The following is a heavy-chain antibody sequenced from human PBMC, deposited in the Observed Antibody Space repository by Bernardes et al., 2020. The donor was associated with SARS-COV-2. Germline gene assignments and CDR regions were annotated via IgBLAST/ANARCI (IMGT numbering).Heavy chain of an antibody. CDR2: ISYDGSSK. Sequence: GGSLRLSCAASGFTFSSYGMHWVRQTPGKGLEWVAIISYDGSSKYYADSVKGRFTISRDNSKNTLYLQMNSLRAEDTAVYYCAKARRDSSGYYHDYWGQGTLVTVSS. CDR1: GFTFSSYG. CDR3: AKARRDSSGYYHDY. V-gene: IGHV3-30*18. J-gene: IGHJ4*02. D-gene: IGHD3-22*01.